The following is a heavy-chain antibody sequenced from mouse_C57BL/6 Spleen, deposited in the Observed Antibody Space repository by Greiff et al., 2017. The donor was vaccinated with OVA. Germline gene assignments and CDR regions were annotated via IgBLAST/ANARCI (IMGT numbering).Heavy chain of an antibody. J-gene: IGHJ4*01. CDR1: GYTFTSYW. CDR3: ARRKVYYGNYYYAMDY. D-gene: IGHD2-1*01. V-gene: IGHV1-55*01. Sequence: QVQLQQPGAELVKPGASVKMSCKASGYTFTSYWLTWVKQRPGQGLEWIGDIYPGSGSTNYNEKFKSKATLTVDTSSSTAYMQLSSLTSEDSAVYYCARRKVYYGNYYYAMDYWGQGTSVTVSS. CDR2: IYPGSGST.